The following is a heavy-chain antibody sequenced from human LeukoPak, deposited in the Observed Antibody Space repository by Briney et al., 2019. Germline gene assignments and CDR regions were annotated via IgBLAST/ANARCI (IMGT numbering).Heavy chain of an antibody. J-gene: IGHJ4*02. CDR1: GYTFTSYY. D-gene: IGHD3-9*01. Sequence: ASVKVSCKASGYTFTSYYMHWVRQAPGQGLEWMGIINPSGGSTSYAQKFQGRVTMTRDTSTSTVYMELSSLRSEDTAVYYCARDPGELYYDILTGYYATGGDYWGQGTLVTVSS. V-gene: IGHV1-46*01. CDR2: INPSGGST. CDR3: ARDPGELYYDILTGYYATGGDY.